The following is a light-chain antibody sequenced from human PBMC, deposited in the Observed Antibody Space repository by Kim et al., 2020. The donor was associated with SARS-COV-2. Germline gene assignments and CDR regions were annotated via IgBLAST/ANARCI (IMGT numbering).Light chain of an antibody. CDR2: AGA. V-gene: IGKV1-39*01. Sequence: SVGDRVTITCRASHSISRYLKGYQQKPGKAPKLRIYAGASLQSGVPSRFSGSGSGTDFTLTISSLQPEDVATYYCHQSYSTLPWTFGQGTKVEIK. CDR3: HQSYSTLPWT. J-gene: IGKJ1*01. CDR1: HSISRY.